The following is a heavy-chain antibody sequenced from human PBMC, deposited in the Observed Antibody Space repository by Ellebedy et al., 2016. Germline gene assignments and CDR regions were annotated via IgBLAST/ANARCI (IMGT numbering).Heavy chain of an antibody. CDR2: ISASGGRT. J-gene: IGHJ3*02. Sequence: GESLKISXAASGFTFSNYVLTWARQAPGKGLEWVSLISASGGRTDYADSVKGRFTISRDNSKNTLHLQMFSLRADDTAIYYCAKYSAFCSGNNCDPDAFDIWGQGTMVTVSS. D-gene: IGHD1-1*01. CDR3: AKYSAFCSGNNCDPDAFDI. CDR1: GFTFSNYV. V-gene: IGHV3-23*01.